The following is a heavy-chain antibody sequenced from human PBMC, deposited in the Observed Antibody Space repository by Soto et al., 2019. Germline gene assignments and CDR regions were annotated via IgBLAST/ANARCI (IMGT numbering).Heavy chain of an antibody. CDR2: IKEDGSEK. J-gene: IGHJ6*02. D-gene: IGHD2-2*01. Sequence: GGALRLSGAASVFTFISYWMTWVSQAPGKGLEWVANIKEDGSEKYYVDSVKGRFTISRDNAKNSLYLQMNSLRAEDTAVYYCARDLYQLPTMSYYYYGMDVWGQGTTVTVSS. CDR3: ARDLYQLPTMSYYYYGMDV. CDR1: VFTFISYW. V-gene: IGHV3-7*03.